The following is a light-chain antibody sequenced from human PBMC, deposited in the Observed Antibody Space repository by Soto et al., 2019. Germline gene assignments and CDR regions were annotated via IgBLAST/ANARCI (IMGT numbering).Light chain of an antibody. CDR3: SSYTGSSTLGVV. Sequence: QSALTQPASVSGSPGQSITISCTGTNSDIGGYNYVSWYQHHPGKTPKLMIYEVSNRPSGVSNRFSGSKSGSTASLTISGLQADDEAEYHCSSYTGSSTLGVVFGGGTKLTVL. CDR1: NSDIGGYNY. J-gene: IGLJ2*01. CDR2: EVS. V-gene: IGLV2-14*01.